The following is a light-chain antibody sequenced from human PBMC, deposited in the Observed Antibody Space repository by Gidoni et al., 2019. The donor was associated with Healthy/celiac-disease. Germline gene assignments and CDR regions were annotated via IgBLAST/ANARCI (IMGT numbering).Light chain of an antibody. CDR2: ATS. J-gene: IGKJ3*01. CDR1: QSISSY. CDR3: QQSYSTPFT. V-gene: IGKV1-39*01. Sequence: DIQQTQSPSSLSASVGDRVTITGRASQSISSYVNWYQQKPGKAPKLLIYATSSFQSGVPSRFSGTGSGTDFTLTISSLQPEDVATYYCQQSYSTPFTFXPXTKVDIK.